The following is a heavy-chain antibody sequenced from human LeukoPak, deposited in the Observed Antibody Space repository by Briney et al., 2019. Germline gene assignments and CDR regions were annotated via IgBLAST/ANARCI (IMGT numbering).Heavy chain of an antibody. J-gene: IGHJ4*02. CDR3: AKDNGFDVDTVYLGY. D-gene: IGHD5-18*01. CDR1: GFTFSNFA. Sequence: GGSLRLSCAASGFTFSNFAMSWVRQAPGKGLQWVSVLSGSGISTYYADSVKGRFTISRDNSKNTLYLQMNSLRAEDTALYYRAKDNGFDVDTVYLGYWGQGTLVTVSS. CDR2: LSGSGIST. V-gene: IGHV3-23*01.